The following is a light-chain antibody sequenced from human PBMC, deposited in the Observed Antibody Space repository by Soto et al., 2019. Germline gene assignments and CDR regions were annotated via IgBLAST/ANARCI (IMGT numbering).Light chain of an antibody. CDR2: GAS. Sequence: EVVMTQSPATLSVSPGERATLSCRASQSVSGYLAWYQQKPGQAPRLLIYGASTRATGISARFSGSGSGTEFTLTISSLQSEDFAIYYCQQYKNWPRTFGQGTKVKS. CDR1: QSVSGY. J-gene: IGKJ1*01. CDR3: QQYKNWPRT. V-gene: IGKV3-15*01.